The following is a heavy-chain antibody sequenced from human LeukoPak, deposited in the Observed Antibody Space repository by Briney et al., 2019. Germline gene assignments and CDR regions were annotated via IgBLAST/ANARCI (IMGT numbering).Heavy chain of an antibody. CDR1: GYTFTGYY. Sequence: ASVKVSCKASGYTFTGYYMHWVRQAPGQGLEWMGWINPNSGGTNYAQKFQGRVTMTRDTSISTAYMELSRLRSEDTAVYYCARISPGYYDSSGYYPTAYYFDYWGQGTLVTVSS. J-gene: IGHJ4*02. D-gene: IGHD3-22*01. CDR2: INPNSGGT. CDR3: ARISPGYYDSSGYYPTAYYFDY. V-gene: IGHV1-2*02.